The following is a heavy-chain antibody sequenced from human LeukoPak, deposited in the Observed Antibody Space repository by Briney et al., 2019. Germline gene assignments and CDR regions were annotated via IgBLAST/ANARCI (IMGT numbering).Heavy chain of an antibody. CDR3: ARDFGTTGWHTFDY. J-gene: IGHJ4*02. CDR2: TYYRFKWYN. D-gene: IGHD6-19*01. CDR1: GDSVSSKNGA. Sequence: SQTLSLTCVVSGDSVSSKNGAWNWVRQSPSRGLEWLGRTYYRFKWYNDYAESMEGRMTISQDTSKNQYSLHLNSVTTDDTAVYYCARDFGTTGWHTFDYWGQGTLVTASS. V-gene: IGHV6-1*01.